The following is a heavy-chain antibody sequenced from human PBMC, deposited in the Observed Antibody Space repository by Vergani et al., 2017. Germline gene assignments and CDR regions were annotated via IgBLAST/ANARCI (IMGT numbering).Heavy chain of an antibody. CDR1: GFTFSSYS. Sequence: EVQLVESGGGLVQPGGSLRLSCAASGFTFSSYSMNWVRQAPGKGLEWVSYISSSSSTIYYADSVKGRFTISRDNAKNSLYLQMNSLRAEDTAVYYCARVHSSSWKRQGFDYWSQGTLVTVSS. CDR2: ISSSSSTI. J-gene: IGHJ4*02. D-gene: IGHD6-13*01. V-gene: IGHV3-48*04. CDR3: ARVHSSSWKRQGFDY.